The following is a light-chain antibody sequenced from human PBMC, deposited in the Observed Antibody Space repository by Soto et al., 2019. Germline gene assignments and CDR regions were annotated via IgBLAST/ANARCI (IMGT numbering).Light chain of an antibody. J-gene: IGLJ3*02. CDR3: QTYDTSLSAWV. V-gene: IGLV1-40*01. CDR1: SSNIGTRYD. CDR2: GDT. Sequence: QSVLTQPPSVSGAPGQRVTISCTGSSSNIGTRYDVNWYQQVLGAAPKLLIYGDTNRPSGVPDRFSGSRSGTSASLAITGLQADDEADYFCQTYDTSLSAWVFGGGTKLTVL.